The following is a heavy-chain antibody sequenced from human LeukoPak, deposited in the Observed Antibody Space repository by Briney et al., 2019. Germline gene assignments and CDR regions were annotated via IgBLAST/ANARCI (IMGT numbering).Heavy chain of an antibody. J-gene: IGHJ5*02. CDR3: ARRGYDILTGYYWIGNWFDP. CDR2: IYYSGNT. D-gene: IGHD3-9*01. CDR1: GGSISSTNYY. V-gene: IGHV4-39*01. Sequence: SETLSLTCTVSGGSISSTNYYWGWIRQPPGKGLEWIGSIYYSGNTYYNPSLKSRVTISVDTSKNQFSLKLSSATAADTAVYYCARRGYDILTGYYWIGNWFDPWGQGALVTVSS.